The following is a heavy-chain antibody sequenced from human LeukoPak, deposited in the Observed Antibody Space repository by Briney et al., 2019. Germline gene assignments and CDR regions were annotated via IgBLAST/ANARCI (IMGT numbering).Heavy chain of an antibody. D-gene: IGHD4-17*01. CDR3: ARALTTVTTWAFDY. CDR1: GDSVSSNSAA. V-gene: IGHV6-1*01. Sequence: SQTLSLTCAISGDSVSSNSAAWIWIRQSPSRGLEWLGRTYYRSKWYNDYAVSVKSRITINPDTSKNQFSLQLNSVTPEDTAVYYCARALTTVTTWAFDYWGQGTLVTVSS. CDR2: TYYRSKWYN. J-gene: IGHJ4*02.